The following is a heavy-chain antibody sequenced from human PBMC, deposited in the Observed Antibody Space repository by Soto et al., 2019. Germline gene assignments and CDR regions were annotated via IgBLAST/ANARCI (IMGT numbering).Heavy chain of an antibody. CDR1: GGSFSGYY. V-gene: IGHV4-34*01. CDR3: ARVGFPSYGSGSTPLDY. Sequence: QVQLQQWGAGLLKPSETLSLTCAVYGGSFSGYYWSWIRQPPGKRLEWIVEINHSGSTNYNPSLKRRVPISVDTSKNQFSLKLSSVPAADTAVYYCARVGFPSYGSGSTPLDYWGQGTLVTVSS. J-gene: IGHJ4*02. CDR2: INHSGST. D-gene: IGHD3-10*01.